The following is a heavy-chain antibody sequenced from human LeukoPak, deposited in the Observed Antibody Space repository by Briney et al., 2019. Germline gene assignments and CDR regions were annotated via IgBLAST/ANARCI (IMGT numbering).Heavy chain of an antibody. Sequence: PSETLSLTCTVSGGSISSYYWSWIRQPPGKGLEWIGYFYYSGSTNYNPSLNSRVTISVDTSKNQFSLKLSSVTAADTAVYYCARRSSGWHEFDYWGQGTLVTVSS. CDR3: ARRSSGWHEFDY. V-gene: IGHV4-59*08. CDR2: FYYSGST. CDR1: GGSISSYY. J-gene: IGHJ4*02. D-gene: IGHD6-19*01.